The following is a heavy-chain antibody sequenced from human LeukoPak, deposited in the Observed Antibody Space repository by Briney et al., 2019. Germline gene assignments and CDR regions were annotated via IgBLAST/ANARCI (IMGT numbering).Heavy chain of an antibody. CDR2: IYHSGST. Sequence: PSETLSLTCTVSGYSISSGYYWGWIRQPPGKGLEWIGSIYHSGSTYYNPSLKRRVTISVDTSKKQFSLKLSSVTAADTAVYYCARDFSGYDSYYYYYMDVWGKGTTVTVSS. D-gene: IGHD5-12*01. CDR3: ARDFSGYDSYYYYYMDV. J-gene: IGHJ6*03. V-gene: IGHV4-38-2*02. CDR1: GYSISSGYY.